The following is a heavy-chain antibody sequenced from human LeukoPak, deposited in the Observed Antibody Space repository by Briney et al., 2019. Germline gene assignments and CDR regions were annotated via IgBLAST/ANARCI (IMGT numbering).Heavy chain of an antibody. CDR3: ARVAGIAAAGKRVDY. CDR1: GYTFTGYY. Sequence: SVKVSCKASGYTFTGYYMHWVRQAPGQGLEWMGRINPNSGGTNYAQKFQGRVTMTRDTSISTAYMELSRLGSDDTAVYYCARVAGIAAAGKRVDYWGQGTLVTVSS. D-gene: IGHD6-13*01. CDR2: INPNSGGT. V-gene: IGHV1-2*06. J-gene: IGHJ4*02.